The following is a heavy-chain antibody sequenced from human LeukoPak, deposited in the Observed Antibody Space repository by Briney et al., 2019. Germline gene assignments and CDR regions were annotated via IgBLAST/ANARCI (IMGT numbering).Heavy chain of an antibody. CDR1: GGSVSSGSYY. V-gene: IGHV4-61*01. J-gene: IGHJ3*02. CDR3: ASLVVPAARTNAFDI. CDR2: IYYSGST. D-gene: IGHD2-2*01. Sequence: SKTLSLTCTVSGGSVSSGSYYWSWIRQPPGKGLEWIGYIYYSGSTNYNPSLKSRVTISVDTSKNQFSLKLSSVTAADTAVYYCASLVVPAARTNAFDIWGQGTMVTVSS.